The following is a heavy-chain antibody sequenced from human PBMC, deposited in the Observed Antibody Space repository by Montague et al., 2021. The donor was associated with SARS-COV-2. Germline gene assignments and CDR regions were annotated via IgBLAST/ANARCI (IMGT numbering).Heavy chain of an antibody. CDR3: ARVGRQQLVRLSGMDV. Sequence: SETLSLTCTVSGGSISSSCYYWGWIRQLPGKGLEWIGCIYYSGSIYYNSSIKTRVTISVDKTKNQFSLKLSSVTAADTAVYYCARVGRQQLVRLSGMDVWGQGTTVTVSS. CDR2: IYYSGSI. CDR1: GGSISSSCYY. V-gene: IGHV4-39*07. D-gene: IGHD6-13*01. J-gene: IGHJ6*02.